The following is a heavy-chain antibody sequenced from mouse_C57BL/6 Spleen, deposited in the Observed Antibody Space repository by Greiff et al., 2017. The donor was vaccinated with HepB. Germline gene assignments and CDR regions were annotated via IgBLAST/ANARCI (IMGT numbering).Heavy chain of an antibody. J-gene: IGHJ1*03. CDR3: ARDDYDEEAYFDV. Sequence: EVKVVESGGGLVKPGGSLKLSCAASGFTFSDYGMHWVRQAPEKGLEWVAYISSGSSTIYYADTVKGRFTISRDNAKNTLFLQMTSLRSEDTAMYYCARDDYDEEAYFDVWGTGTTVTVSS. D-gene: IGHD2-4*01. CDR1: GFTFSDYG. V-gene: IGHV5-17*01. CDR2: ISSGSSTI.